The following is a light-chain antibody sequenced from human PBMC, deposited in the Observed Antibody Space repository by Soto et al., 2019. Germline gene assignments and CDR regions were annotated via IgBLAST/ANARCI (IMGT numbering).Light chain of an antibody. Sequence: EIVLTQSPATLSLSPGERATLSCRASQSVNSYLAWYQQRPGQAPRLLIYDASNRATGIPARFSGSGSGTDFTLTISSLEPEDFEVYYCQQRSNWPITLGQGTRLEI. J-gene: IGKJ5*01. CDR1: QSVNSY. CDR3: QQRSNWPIT. V-gene: IGKV3-11*01. CDR2: DAS.